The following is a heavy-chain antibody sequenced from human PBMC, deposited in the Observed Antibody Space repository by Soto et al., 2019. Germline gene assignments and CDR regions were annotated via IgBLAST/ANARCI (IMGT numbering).Heavy chain of an antibody. J-gene: IGHJ6*02. Sequence: QLQLQESGPGLVKPSATLSLTCTVSGGSISSSSYYWGWIRQPPGKGLEWIGSIYYCGSTDYNPSLKRRVTISVDTSNNQFSLKLSSVTAADTAVYYCARHVVGAKRWDYYYYGMDVWGQGTTVTVS. V-gene: IGHV4-39*01. CDR2: IYYCGST. CDR3: ARHVVGAKRWDYYYYGMDV. CDR1: GGSISSSSYY. D-gene: IGHD1-26*01.